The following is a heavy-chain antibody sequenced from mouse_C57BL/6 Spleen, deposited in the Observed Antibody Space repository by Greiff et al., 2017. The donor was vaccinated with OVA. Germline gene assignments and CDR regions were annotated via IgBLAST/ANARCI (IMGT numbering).Heavy chain of an antibody. CDR3: ARYLTMAHFDY. J-gene: IGHJ2*01. V-gene: IGHV7-3*01. D-gene: IGHD1-1*02. CDR2: IRNKANGYTT. Sequence: EVNVVESGGGLVQPGGSLSLSCAASGFTFTDYYMSWVRQPPGKALEWLGFIRNKANGYTTEYSASVKGRFTISRDNSQSILYLQMNALRAEDSATYYCARYLTMAHFDYWGQGTTLTVSS. CDR1: GFTFTDYY.